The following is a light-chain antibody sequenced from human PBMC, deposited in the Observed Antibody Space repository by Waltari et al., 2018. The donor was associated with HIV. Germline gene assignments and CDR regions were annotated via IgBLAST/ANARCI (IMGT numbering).Light chain of an antibody. V-gene: IGKV1-5*03. CDR2: KAS. CDR1: QNVDSW. CDR3: QQYNSDFYT. J-gene: IGKJ2*01. Sequence: IQMTQSPSILSASVADRVTLTCRASQNVDSWLAWYQQSPGRAPKLLIYKASTLEFGVPSRFSGSGSGTDFTLTINSLHPDDFATYYCQQYNSDFYTFGQGTRLDLK.